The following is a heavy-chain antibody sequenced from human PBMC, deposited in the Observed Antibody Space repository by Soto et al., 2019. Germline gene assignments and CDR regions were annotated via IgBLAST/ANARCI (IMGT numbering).Heavy chain of an antibody. CDR3: AKGPNKITMLFFDY. J-gene: IGHJ4*02. D-gene: IGHD3-10*01. CDR1: GVTFSNYA. V-gene: IGHV3-23*01. CDR2: ISGDGDST. Sequence: GGSLRLSCAASGVTFSNYAMNWVRQAPGKGLEWVSVISGDGDSTYYADSVKGRFTISRDNSKNTLYLQMSGLRAEDTAIYYCAKGPNKITMLFFDYWGQGTLVTVSS.